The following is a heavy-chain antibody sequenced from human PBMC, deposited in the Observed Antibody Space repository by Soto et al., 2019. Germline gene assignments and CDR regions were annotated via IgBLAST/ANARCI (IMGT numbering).Heavy chain of an antibody. D-gene: IGHD2-2*01. CDR1: GGCISSSSIT. CDR3: AILAGYCSSSSCYGHYAMDL. V-gene: IGHV4-39*01. CDR2: IYYSGTT. J-gene: IGHJ6*02. Sequence: SKTLSLSCTVSGGCISSSSITWGRSCQPPGKGLEWSAGIYYSGTTYYNPSLKSRVTIAVDTSQNQFSLILRSVTAADTAVCYCAILAGYCSSSSCYGHYAMDLWGQGPTGT.